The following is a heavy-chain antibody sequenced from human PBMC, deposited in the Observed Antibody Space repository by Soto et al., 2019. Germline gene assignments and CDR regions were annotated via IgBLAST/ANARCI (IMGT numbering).Heavy chain of an antibody. Sequence: EVQLLESGGGFVQPGESLRLSCAASGFTFSLSAMSWVRQAPGRGLDWVSSLSGGGSTTDYADSVKGLFTISRDNSKNTVHLQMNSLRAEDTAVYYFAKGPEYDILTGCDYWGQGALVTVSS. V-gene: IGHV3-23*01. CDR3: AKGPEYDILTGCDY. D-gene: IGHD3-9*01. CDR1: GFTFSLSA. CDR2: LSGGGSTT. J-gene: IGHJ4*02.